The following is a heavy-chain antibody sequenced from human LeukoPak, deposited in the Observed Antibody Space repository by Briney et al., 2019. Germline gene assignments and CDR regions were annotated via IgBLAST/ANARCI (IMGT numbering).Heavy chain of an antibody. CDR2: IRGDGSRT. V-gene: IGHV3-7*03. J-gene: IGHJ6*03. D-gene: IGHD3-10*01. CDR3: ARVGAEVRGVIIIYYYYYMDV. CDR1: GFTFSSYW. Sequence: TGGSLRLSCVASGFTFSSYWMTWVRQAPGKGLEWVANIRGDGSRTYYVDSAKGRFTFSRDNAKNSLYLQMNSLRVEDTALYYCARVGAEVRGVIIIYYYYYMDVWGKGTTVTVSS.